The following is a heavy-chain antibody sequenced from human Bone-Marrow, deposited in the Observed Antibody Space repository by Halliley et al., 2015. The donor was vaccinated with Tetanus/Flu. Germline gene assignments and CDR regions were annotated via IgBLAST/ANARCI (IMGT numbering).Heavy chain of an antibody. J-gene: IGHJ6*02. V-gene: IGHV4-4*09. D-gene: IGHD6-19*01. CDR2: FYNGGST. CDR3: ARAGGSAYYYGLDV. CDR1: GGSIRSGY. Sequence: LRLSCAVSGGSIRSGYWSWIRQSPGKGLEWIGYFYNGGSTDYNPSLRSRVTISADTTKKQLSLTVTSVTAADTAVYYCARAGGSAYYYGLDVWGQGTTVTVSS.